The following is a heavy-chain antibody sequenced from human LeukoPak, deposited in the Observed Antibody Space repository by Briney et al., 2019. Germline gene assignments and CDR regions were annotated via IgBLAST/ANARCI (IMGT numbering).Heavy chain of an antibody. D-gene: IGHD3-16*02. CDR1: GGSISSYY. CDR2: IYYSGST. CDR3: ARGKHFYDYVWGSYRQYFDY. V-gene: IGHV4-59*01. Sequence: SETLSLTCTVSGGSISSYYWSWIRQPPGKGLEWIGYIYYSGSTNYNPSLKSRVTISVDTSKNQFSLKLSSVTAADTAVYYCARGKHFYDYVWGSYRQYFDYWGQGTLVTVSS. J-gene: IGHJ4*02.